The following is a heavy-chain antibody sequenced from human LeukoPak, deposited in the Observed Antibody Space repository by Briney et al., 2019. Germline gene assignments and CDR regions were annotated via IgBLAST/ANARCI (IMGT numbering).Heavy chain of an antibody. D-gene: IGHD3-10*01. CDR2: ISGSGGST. CDR1: GFTFSSYA. J-gene: IGHJ4*02. CDR3: AKDRSGPVLLWFGESDY. V-gene: IGHV3-23*01. Sequence: GGSLRLSCAASGFTFSSYAMSWVRQAPGKGLEWVSAISGSGGSTYYADSVKGRSTISRDNSKNTLYLQMNSLRAEDTAVYYCAKDRSGPVLLWFGESDYWGQGTLVTVSS.